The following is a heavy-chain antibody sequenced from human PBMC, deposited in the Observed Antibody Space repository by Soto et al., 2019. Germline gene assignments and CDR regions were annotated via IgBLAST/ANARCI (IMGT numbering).Heavy chain of an antibody. J-gene: IGHJ6*03. CDR2: IHYSRST. CDR1: GGSITDYY. CDR3: AKYGVGKYYVYMDV. D-gene: IGHD3-10*01. V-gene: IGHV4-59*08. Sequence: QVQLQESGPGLVKPSETLSLTCTVSGGSITDYYWSWMRQPPGKGLEWIGYIHYSRSTKYNPSLQSRLKLSVDRTKNQFSLELSSVTAADTAVYYCAKYGVGKYYVYMDVWGKGTTVTVSS.